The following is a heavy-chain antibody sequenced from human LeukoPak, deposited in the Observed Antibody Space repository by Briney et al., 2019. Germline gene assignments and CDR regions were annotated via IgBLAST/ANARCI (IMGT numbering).Heavy chain of an antibody. CDR2: IYHSGST. D-gene: IGHD3-3*01. J-gene: IGHJ3*02. CDR3: ARTIFGVVINAFDI. V-gene: IGHV4-38-2*01. CDR1: GYSISSGYY. Sequence: SETLSLTCAVSGYSISSGYYWGWIRQPPGKGLEWTGSIYHSGSTYYNPSLKSRVTISVDTSKNQFSLKLSSVTAADTAVYYCARTIFGVVINAFDIWGQGTMVTVSS.